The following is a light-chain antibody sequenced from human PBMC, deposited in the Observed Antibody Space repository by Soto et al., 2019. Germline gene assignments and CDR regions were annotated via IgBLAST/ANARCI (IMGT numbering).Light chain of an antibody. J-gene: IGKJ4*01. Sequence: DIPMTPSPSSLSASVGDRVTITCQASQDISNYLNWYQQKPGKAPKLLIYDASNLEAGVPSRFSGSGSGTDFTFTISSLQPEDIATYYCHQYDNRPPDTFGGGTKVEIK. CDR1: QDISNY. CDR2: DAS. V-gene: IGKV1-33*01. CDR3: HQYDNRPPDT.